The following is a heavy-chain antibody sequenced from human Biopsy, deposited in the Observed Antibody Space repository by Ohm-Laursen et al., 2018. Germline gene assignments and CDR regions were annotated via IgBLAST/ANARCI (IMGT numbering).Heavy chain of an antibody. V-gene: IGHV4-59*08. D-gene: IGHD2-15*01. CDR3: ARRGSGGRSFDH. CDR2: ISDSGST. CDR1: GGSISSFY. J-gene: IGHJ4*02. Sequence: GTLSLTCVVSGGSISSFYWTWIRQPPGKGPEWIGDISDSGSTNYKPSLKGRVIISVDTSKNQFSLNLSSVTAADTAVYYCARRGSGGRSFDHWGQGTLVTVSS.